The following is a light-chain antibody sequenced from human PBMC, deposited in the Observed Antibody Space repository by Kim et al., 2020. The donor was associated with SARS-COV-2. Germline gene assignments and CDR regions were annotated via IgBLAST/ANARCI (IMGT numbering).Light chain of an antibody. CDR1: NLQFKY. Sequence: SYELTQPPSVSVSPGETASITCTGDNLQFKYVCWYQQKAGQSPVLVIYQDNKRPSGIPERFSGSNSGNTATLTISGTQAMDEADYYCQVWDSSLAVFGGGTQLTVL. V-gene: IGLV3-1*01. CDR3: QVWDSSLAV. J-gene: IGLJ2*01. CDR2: QDN.